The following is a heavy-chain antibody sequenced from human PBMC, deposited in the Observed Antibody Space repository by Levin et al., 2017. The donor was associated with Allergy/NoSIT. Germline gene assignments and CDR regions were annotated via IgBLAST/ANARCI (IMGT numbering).Heavy chain of an antibody. CDR2: ISSSSSYI. CDR3: ARDLSLNHYESVGYYGFDD. CDR1: GFIFSDCS. J-gene: IGHJ4*02. D-gene: IGHD3-22*01. V-gene: IGHV3-21*01. Sequence: PGGSLRLSCAASGFIFSDCSMNWVRQAPGKGLEWVSSISSSSSYIYYADSVKGRFTISRDNSRNSLYLQMNSLRAEDTAVYFCARDLSLNHYESVGYYGFDDWGQGSLVTVSS.